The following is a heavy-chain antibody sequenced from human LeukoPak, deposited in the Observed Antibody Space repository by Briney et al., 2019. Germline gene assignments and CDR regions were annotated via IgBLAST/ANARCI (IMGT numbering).Heavy chain of an antibody. CDR1: LYTFTDYY. CDR3: ARSVIVYYYYGMDV. D-gene: IGHD3-16*02. J-gene: IGHJ6*02. Sequence: ASLKDSCKASLYTFTDYYIHWVRHAPGQGLEWLGWINPNSGGTNYPQKFQGRVTMTRDTSISTAYMELSRLRSDDTAVFYCARSVIVYYYYGMDVWGQGTTVTVSS. V-gene: IGHV1-2*02. CDR2: INPNSGGT.